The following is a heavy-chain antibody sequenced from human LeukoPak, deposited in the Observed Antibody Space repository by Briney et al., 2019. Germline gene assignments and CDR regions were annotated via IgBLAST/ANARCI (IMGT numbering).Heavy chain of an antibody. CDR3: ASHTYCSGGSCYHHYYYGMDV. CDR1: GYTFTSYY. J-gene: IGHJ6*02. Sequence: ASVKVSFTASGYTFTSYYMHWVRQAPGQGLEWMGIINPSGGSTSYAQKFQGRVTMTRDTSTSTVYMELSSLRSEDTAVYYCASHTYCSGGSCYHHYYYGMDVWGQGTTVTVSS. D-gene: IGHD2-15*01. CDR2: INPSGGST. V-gene: IGHV1-46*01.